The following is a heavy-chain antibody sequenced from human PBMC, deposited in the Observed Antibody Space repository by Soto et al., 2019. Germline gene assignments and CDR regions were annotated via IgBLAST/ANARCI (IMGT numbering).Heavy chain of an antibody. CDR1: GYSINSGYY. CDR2: IYHSGTT. Sequence: LSLTCTVSGYSINSGYYCGWVRQSPGKGLEWIGTIYHSGTTFYNPSLKSRVTISVDTSKNQFSLKLNSVTAADTAVYYCATLTPPFDYWGQGTLVTVSS. CDR3: ATLTPPFDY. J-gene: IGHJ4*02. V-gene: IGHV4-38-2*02. D-gene: IGHD3-9*01.